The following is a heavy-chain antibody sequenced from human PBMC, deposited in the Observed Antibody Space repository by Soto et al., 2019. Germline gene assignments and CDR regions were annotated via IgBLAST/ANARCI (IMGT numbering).Heavy chain of an antibody. CDR3: AKDSAVVTAEYGMDV. Sequence: GGSLRLSCAASGFTFSSYGMHWVRQAPGKGLEWVAVISYDGSNKYYADSVKGRFTISRDNSKNTLYLQMNSLRAEDTAVYYCAKDSAVVTAEYGMDVWGQGTTVTVSS. J-gene: IGHJ6*02. CDR2: ISYDGSNK. D-gene: IGHD2-21*02. CDR1: GFTFSSYG. V-gene: IGHV3-30*18.